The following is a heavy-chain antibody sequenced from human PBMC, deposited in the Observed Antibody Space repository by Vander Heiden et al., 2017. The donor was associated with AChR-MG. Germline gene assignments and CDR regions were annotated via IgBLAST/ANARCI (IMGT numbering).Heavy chain of an antibody. D-gene: IGHD3-22*01. CDR3: ATVRTITMIVNV. Sequence: QLQLQESGPGLVKPSETLSLTCTVSGGSISSSSYYWGWIRQPPGKGLEWIGSIYYSGSTYYNPSLKSRVTISVDTSKNQFSLKLSSVTAADTAVYYCATVRTITMIVNVGGQGTMVTVSS. CDR1: GGSISSSSYY. J-gene: IGHJ3*01. V-gene: IGHV4-39*01. CDR2: IYYSGST.